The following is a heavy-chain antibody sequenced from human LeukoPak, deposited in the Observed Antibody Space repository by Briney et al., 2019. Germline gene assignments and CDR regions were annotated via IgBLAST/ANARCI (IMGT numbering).Heavy chain of an antibody. V-gene: IGHV3-73*01. D-gene: IGHD6-19*01. Sequence: GGSLRLSCAASGFTFSGYVMHWVRQAPGKGLEWVGRIRSKANSCAAAYAASVKGRFTISRDDSKNTAYLQMNSLKTDDTAVYYCTRASASTSLDWYFDLWGRGTLVTVSS. CDR2: IRSKANSCAA. CDR3: TRASASTSLDWYFDL. CDR1: GFTFSGYV. J-gene: IGHJ2*01.